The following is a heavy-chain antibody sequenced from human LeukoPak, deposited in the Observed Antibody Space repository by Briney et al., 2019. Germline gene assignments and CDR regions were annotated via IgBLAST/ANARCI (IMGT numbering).Heavy chain of an antibody. D-gene: IGHD2-15*01. J-gene: IGHJ6*03. Sequence: PSETLSLTCAVSGGSISSSNWWSWVRQPPGKGLEWIGEIYHSGSTNYNPSLKSRVTMSGDTSKNQFSLKLSSVTAADTAAYYCARLGYCSGGSCYYYYYMDVWGKGTTVTVSS. V-gene: IGHV4-4*02. CDR2: IYHSGST. CDR1: GGSISSSNW. CDR3: ARLGYCSGGSCYYYYYMDV.